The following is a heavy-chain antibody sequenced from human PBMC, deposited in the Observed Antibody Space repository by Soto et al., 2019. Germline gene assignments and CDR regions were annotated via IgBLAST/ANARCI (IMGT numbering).Heavy chain of an antibody. Sequence: ETLSLTCTVSGGSISSSSYYWGWIRQPPGKGLEWIGSIYYSGSTHYNPSLKSRVTISGDSSKNQFSLKVSSVTAPDTAVYYCARQIASSWDSFDYLDQVALVTV. J-gene: IGHJ4*02. CDR3: ARQIASSWDSFDY. CDR1: GGSISSSSYY. CDR2: IYYSGST. V-gene: IGHV4-39*01. D-gene: IGHD6-13*01.